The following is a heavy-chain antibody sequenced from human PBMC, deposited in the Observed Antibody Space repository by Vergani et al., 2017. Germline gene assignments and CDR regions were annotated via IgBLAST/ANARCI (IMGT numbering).Heavy chain of an antibody. Sequence: QVQLQESGPGLVKPSETLSLTCTVSGGSLSSYYWRWIRQPAGKGLEWIGRIYTSGSTNYHPSLKSPVTMSVDTSQHQLSLKLSSVTAAGTAVYYCAREGSGVGGTAMVETEFDYWGQGTLVTVSS. J-gene: IGHJ4*02. D-gene: IGHD5-18*01. CDR2: IYTSGST. V-gene: IGHV4-4*07. CDR3: AREGSGVGGTAMVETEFDY. CDR1: GGSLSSYY.